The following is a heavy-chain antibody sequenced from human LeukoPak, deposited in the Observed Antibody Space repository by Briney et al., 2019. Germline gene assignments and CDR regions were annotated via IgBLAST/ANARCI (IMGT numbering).Heavy chain of an antibody. CDR1: GFTFSSYG. V-gene: IGHV3-30*02. CDR3: ASTTGRAGYSSGWYALDY. CDR2: IRYDGSNK. D-gene: IGHD6-19*01. Sequence: GGSLRLSCAASGFTFSSYGMHWVRQAPGKGLEWVAFIRYDGSNKYYADSVKGRFTISRDNSKNTLYLQMNSLRAEDTAVYYCASTTGRAGYSSGWYALDYWGQGTLVTVSS. J-gene: IGHJ4*02.